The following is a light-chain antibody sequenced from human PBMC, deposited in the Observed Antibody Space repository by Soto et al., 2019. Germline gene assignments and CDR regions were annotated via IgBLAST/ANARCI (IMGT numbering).Light chain of an antibody. J-gene: IGKJ5*01. Sequence: DIQMTQSPSTLSASVGDRGTITCRASQSISSWLAWYQQKPGKAPNLLIYDASSLESGVPARFSGSGSGTEFTLTISSLQSEDFAVYYCQQYNNWPRTFGQGTRLEIK. CDR2: DAS. CDR3: QQYNNWPRT. V-gene: IGKV1-5*01. CDR1: QSISSW.